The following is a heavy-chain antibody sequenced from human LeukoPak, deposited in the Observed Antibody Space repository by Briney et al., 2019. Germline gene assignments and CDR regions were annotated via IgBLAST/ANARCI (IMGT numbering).Heavy chain of an antibody. CDR1: GGSFSGYY. J-gene: IGHJ4*02. Sequence: PSETLSLTCAVYGGSFSGYYWSWIRQPPGKGLEWIGEINHSGSTNYNPSLKSRVTISVDTSKNQFSLKLSSVTAADTAVYYCARDGLIGATGFDYWGQGSLVTVSS. CDR3: ARDGLIGATGFDY. CDR2: INHSGST. V-gene: IGHV4-34*01. D-gene: IGHD1-26*01.